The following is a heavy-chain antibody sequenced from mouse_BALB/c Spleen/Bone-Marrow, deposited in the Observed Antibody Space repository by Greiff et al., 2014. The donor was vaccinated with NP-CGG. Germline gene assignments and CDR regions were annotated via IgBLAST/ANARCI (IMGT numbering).Heavy chain of an antibody. CDR3: ARVNPWDFDV. D-gene: IGHD2-2*01. J-gene: IGHJ1*01. CDR1: GFNIKDTY. Sequence: VQLQQSGAELVKPGASVKLSCTASGFNIKDTYIHWVMQRPEQGLAWIGRIDPASGDTKFDPKFQGKATITADTSSNTAYLQGTSLTSEDTAVYYCARVNPWDFDVWAQGPRSPSPQ. CDR2: IDPASGDT. V-gene: IGHV14-3*02.